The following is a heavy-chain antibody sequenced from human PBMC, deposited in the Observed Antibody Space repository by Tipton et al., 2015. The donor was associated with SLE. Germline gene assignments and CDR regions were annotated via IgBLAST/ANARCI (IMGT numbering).Heavy chain of an antibody. Sequence: TLSLTCTVSGGSIIFVYWGWIRQSAGRGLEWIGRIYSSGDRDYNPSLRSRVTMSIDASQNRVSLRLKSVSAADTAVYYCARGSDGEYVRYFDVWGPGTLVTVSS. V-gene: IGHV4-4*07. J-gene: IGHJ2*01. CDR2: IYSSGDR. CDR1: GGSIIFVY. CDR3: ARGSDGEYVRYFDV. D-gene: IGHD4-17*01.